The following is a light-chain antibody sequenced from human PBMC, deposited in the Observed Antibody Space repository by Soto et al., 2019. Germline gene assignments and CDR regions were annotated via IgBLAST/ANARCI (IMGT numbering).Light chain of an antibody. J-gene: IGLJ1*01. CDR1: SSDVGGYNY. V-gene: IGLV2-14*01. CDR2: DVR. CDR3: TSYTSSSTLYV. Sequence: SVLTEPGSVSGCRGQWITISCTGTSSDVGGYNYVSWYQQHPGKAPKLMIYDVRNRASGASNRFSGSKSGNTASLTISGLQAEDEADYYCTSYTSSSTLYVFGTGTKVTVL.